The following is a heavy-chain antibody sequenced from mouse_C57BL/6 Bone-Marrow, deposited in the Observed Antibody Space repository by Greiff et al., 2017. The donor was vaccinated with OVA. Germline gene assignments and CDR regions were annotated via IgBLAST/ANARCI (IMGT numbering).Heavy chain of an antibody. CDR3: AREGVYYGNSTGTMDY. J-gene: IGHJ4*01. D-gene: IGHD2-1*01. CDR2: INPGSGGT. V-gene: IGHV1-54*01. Sequence: VQLQQSGAELVRPGTSVKVSCKASGYAFTNYLIEWVKQRPGQGLEWIGVINPGSGGTNYNEKFKGKATLTADKSSSTAYMQLSSLTSEDSAVYFCAREGVYYGNSTGTMDYWGQGTSVTVSS. CDR1: GYAFTNYL.